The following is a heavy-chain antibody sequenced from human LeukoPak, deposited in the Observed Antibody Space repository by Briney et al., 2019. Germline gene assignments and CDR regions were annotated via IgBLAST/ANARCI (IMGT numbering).Heavy chain of an antibody. Sequence: GGSLRLSCAASGFTFSDYYMSWLRQAPGKGLEWVSYISSSGSTIYYADSVKGRFTISRDNAKNSLYLQMNSLRAEDTAVYYCARVSRSGYYSDWGQGTLVTVSS. CDR2: ISSSGSTI. CDR3: ARVSRSGYYSD. J-gene: IGHJ4*02. D-gene: IGHD3-22*01. V-gene: IGHV3-11*01. CDR1: GFTFSDYY.